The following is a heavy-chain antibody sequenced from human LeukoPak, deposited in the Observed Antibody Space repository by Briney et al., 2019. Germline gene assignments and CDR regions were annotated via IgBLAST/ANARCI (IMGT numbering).Heavy chain of an antibody. CDR2: IYRSGST. CDR3: ARGDPSGMDV. V-gene: IGHV4-30-2*01. J-gene: IGHJ6*02. D-gene: IGHD2-21*02. CDR1: VRSISSCGES. Sequence: PQTLSLTCALSVRSISSCGESWRSIPQPPGKGLEWIGYIYRSGSTYYNPAFTSRVTISVDRSKNQFSLRLSSVTAADTAVYYCARGDPSGMDVWGQGTTVTVSS.